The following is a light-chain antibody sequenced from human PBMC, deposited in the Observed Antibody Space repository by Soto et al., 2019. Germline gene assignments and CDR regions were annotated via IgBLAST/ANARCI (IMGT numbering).Light chain of an antibody. CDR1: SSDVGGYNY. CDR3: YSYAGSYTWV. CDR2: DVS. J-gene: IGLJ3*02. Sequence: ALTQPRSVSGSPGQSVTISCTGTSSDVGGYNYVSWYQQHPGKAPKLMIYDVSKRPSGVPDRFSGSKSGNTASLTISGLQAEDEAVYYCYSYAGSYTWVFGGGTKLTVL. V-gene: IGLV2-11*01.